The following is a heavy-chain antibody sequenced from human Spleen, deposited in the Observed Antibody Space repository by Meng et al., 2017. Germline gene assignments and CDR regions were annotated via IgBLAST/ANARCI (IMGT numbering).Heavy chain of an antibody. J-gene: IGHJ5*02. D-gene: IGHD2-2*03. CDR2: IYYSVRT. CDR1: GVSASSGNNS. Sequence: PRKESGPGLVTPSQTLSITSAASGVSASSGNNSCIWIRHPPGKGLEWIGNIYYSVRTYYNPALENQVTMPVDTSTNQLAMTMNSVTVADTAVYDGARVDGYCFSNICYKGWFDPWGQGTLVTVSS. V-gene: IGHV4-30-4*01. CDR3: ARVDGYCFSNICYKGWFDP.